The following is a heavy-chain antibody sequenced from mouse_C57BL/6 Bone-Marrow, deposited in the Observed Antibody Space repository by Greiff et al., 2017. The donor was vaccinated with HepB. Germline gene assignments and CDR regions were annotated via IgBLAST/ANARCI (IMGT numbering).Heavy chain of an antibody. CDR3: ARFITSAFDV. CDR2: IDPSDSDT. CDR1: GYTFTSYW. D-gene: IGHD1-1*01. Sequence: QVQLKQSGAELVKPGASVKVSCKASGYTFTSYWMHWVKQRPGQGLEWIGRIDPSDSDTNYNQKFKGKATLTVDKSSSTAYMQLSSLTSEDSAVYYCARFITSAFDVWGTGTTVTVAS. J-gene: IGHJ1*03. V-gene: IGHV1-74*01.